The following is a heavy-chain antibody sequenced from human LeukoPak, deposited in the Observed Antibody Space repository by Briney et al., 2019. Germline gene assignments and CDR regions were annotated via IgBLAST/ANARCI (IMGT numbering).Heavy chain of an antibody. CDR1: GYTFTSYG. D-gene: IGHD3-22*01. J-gene: IGHJ4*02. Sequence: GASVKVSCKASGYTFTSYGISWVPQAPGQGLEWMGWISAYNGNTNYAQKLQGRVTMTTDTSTSTAYMELRSLRSDDTAVYYCARKYYYDSSGYYSNWGQGTLVTVSS. CDR2: ISAYNGNT. V-gene: IGHV1-18*01. CDR3: ARKYYYDSSGYYSN.